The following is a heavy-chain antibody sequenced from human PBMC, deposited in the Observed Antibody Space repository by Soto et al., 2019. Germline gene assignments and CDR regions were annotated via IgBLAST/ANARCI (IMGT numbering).Heavy chain of an antibody. CDR2: IYYSGST. J-gene: IGHJ4*02. D-gene: IGHD3-22*01. CDR1: GGSIISYY. V-gene: IGHV4-59*01. CDR3: ARGYYYDSSGYFYFDY. Sequence: SETLSLTCTVSGGSIISYYWSWIRQPPGKGLEWIGYIYYSGSTNYNPSLKSRVTISVDTSKNQFSLKLSSVTAADTAVYYCARGYYYDSSGYFYFDYWGQGTLVTVSS.